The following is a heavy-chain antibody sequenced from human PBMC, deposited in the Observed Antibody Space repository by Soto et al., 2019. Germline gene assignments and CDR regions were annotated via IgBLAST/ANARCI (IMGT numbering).Heavy chain of an antibody. D-gene: IGHD2-2*01. CDR2: IYYSGST. CDR3: AREQLTRLEDCSSTSCAGPDAFDI. CDR1: GGSISSGGYY. Sequence: NPSETLSLTSTVSGGSISSGGYYWSWIRQHPGKGLEWIGYIYYSGSTYYNPSLKSRVTISVDTSKNQFSLKLSSVTAADTAVYYCAREQLTRLEDCSSTSCAGPDAFDIWGQGTMVTVSS. V-gene: IGHV4-31*03. J-gene: IGHJ3*02.